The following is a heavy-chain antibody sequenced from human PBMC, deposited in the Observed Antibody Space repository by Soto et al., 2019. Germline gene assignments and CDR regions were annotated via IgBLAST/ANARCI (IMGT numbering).Heavy chain of an antibody. CDR2: IYDDGST. CDR3: ARHVGELDY. V-gene: IGHV4-59*08. D-gene: IGHD3-16*01. J-gene: IGHJ4*02. CDR1: GGSINRYY. Sequence: SETLSLICSVSGGSINRYYWGWIRQPPGKGLEWIGWIYDDGSTNYNPSLEGRVTISVDTSKNQFSLKLRSVTAADSAFYYCARHVGELDYWGQGILVTVSS.